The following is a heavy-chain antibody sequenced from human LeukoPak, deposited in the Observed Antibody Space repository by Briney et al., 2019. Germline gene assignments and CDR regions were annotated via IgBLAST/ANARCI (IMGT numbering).Heavy chain of an antibody. CDR3: ARPAARFNRWLFKLGKGAYYFDY. CDR2: IYFSGST. J-gene: IGHJ4*02. D-gene: IGHD3-22*01. V-gene: IGHV4-39*07. CDR1: GASISSNSYY. Sequence: PSETLSLTCTVSGASISSNSYYWGWIRQPPGKGLEWIGSIYFSGSTYYNPSLKSRVTISVDTSKNQFSLKLSSVTAADTAVYYCARPAARFNRWLFKLGKGAYYFDYWGQGTLVTVSS.